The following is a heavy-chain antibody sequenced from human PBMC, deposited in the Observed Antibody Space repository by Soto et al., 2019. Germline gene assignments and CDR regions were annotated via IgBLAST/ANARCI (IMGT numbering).Heavy chain of an antibody. D-gene: IGHD3-10*01. V-gene: IGHV3-20*04. J-gene: IGHJ6*02. CDR3: ARDLGGSGSYHYYGMDV. Sequence: PGGSLRLSCAASGFTFSTYNMNWVRQAPGEGLEWVSGINWNGGSTGYADSVKGRFTISRDNAKNSLYLQMNSLRAEDTALYYCARDLGGSGSYHYYGMDVWGQGTTVTVSS. CDR2: INWNGGST. CDR1: GFTFSTYN.